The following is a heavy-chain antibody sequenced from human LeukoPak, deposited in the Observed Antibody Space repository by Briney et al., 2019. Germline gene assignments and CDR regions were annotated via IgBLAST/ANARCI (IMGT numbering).Heavy chain of an antibody. V-gene: IGHV3-23*01. CDR1: GFTFSSYA. CDR3: AKSSHYGSGSYTPYGYYFDY. J-gene: IGHJ4*02. D-gene: IGHD3-10*01. CDR2: ISGSGGST. Sequence: GGSLRLSCAASGFTFSSYAMSWVRQAPGKGLEWVSAISGSGGSTYYADSVKGRFTISRDNSKNTLYLQMNSLRAEDTAVYYCAKSSHYGSGSYTPYGYYFDYWGQGTPVTVSS.